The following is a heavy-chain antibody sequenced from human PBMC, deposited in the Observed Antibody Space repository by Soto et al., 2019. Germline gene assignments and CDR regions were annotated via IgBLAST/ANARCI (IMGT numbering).Heavy chain of an antibody. CDR2: LSPATGKTKT. Sequence: QVQLLQSGAEVKRPGASVKVSCKASGYTFTNYDVSWVRQAAGQGLEWMGWLSPATGKTKTTYLPPFRDRVRMTWTIPVATAYLAVRDLTSDHTAVYSCASGGTVHYDFSSQPRGEWLASWGQGTLVTVSS. V-gene: IGHV1-8*01. CDR1: GYTFTNYD. CDR3: ASGGTVHYDFSSQPRGEWLAS. D-gene: IGHD3-3*01. J-gene: IGHJ5*01.